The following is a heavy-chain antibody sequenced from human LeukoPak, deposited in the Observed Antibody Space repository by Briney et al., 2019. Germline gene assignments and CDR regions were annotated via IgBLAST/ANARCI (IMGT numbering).Heavy chain of an antibody. CDR1: GFTFSSYG. Sequence: GGSLRLSCAASGFTFSSYGMHWVRQAPGKGLEWVSAISGSGGSTYYADSVKGRLTISRDNSKNTLYLQMNSLRAEDTAVYYCAKSELRYFDWFLPFDYWGQGTLVTVSS. D-gene: IGHD3-9*01. J-gene: IGHJ4*02. CDR2: ISGSGGST. CDR3: AKSELRYFDWFLPFDY. V-gene: IGHV3-23*01.